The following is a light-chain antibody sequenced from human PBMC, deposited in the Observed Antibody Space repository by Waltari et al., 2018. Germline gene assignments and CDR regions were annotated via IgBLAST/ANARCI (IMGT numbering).Light chain of an antibody. V-gene: IGLV2-23*02. CDR3: SSYAVSETLV. CDR2: DFT. CDR1: SNDIGAYNS. Sequence: QSALTQPASVSGSPGQSITISCTGSSNDIGAYNSVSWYQQHSGRAPEHLIYDFTEPPSGVSNRFAASKSGNTASLTIAGLQAEDEAHYYCSSYAVSETLVFGGGTKVTAL. J-gene: IGLJ2*01.